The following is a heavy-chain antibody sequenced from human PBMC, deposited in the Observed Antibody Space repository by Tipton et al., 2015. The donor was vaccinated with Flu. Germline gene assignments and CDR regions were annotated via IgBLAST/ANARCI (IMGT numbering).Heavy chain of an antibody. D-gene: IGHD4-11*01. J-gene: IGHJ6*03. CDR1: GYSFTSYW. Sequence: QLVQSGAEVKKPGESLKISCKGSGYSFTSYWIGWVRQMPGKGLEWMGIIYPGDSDTRYSPSFQGQVTISADKSISTAYLQWSSLKATATAMYYCARHSTAVVKAAAYYYYYYMDVWGKGTTVTVSS. CDR3: ARHSTAVVKAAAYYYYYYMDV. V-gene: IGHV5-51*01. CDR2: IYPGDSDT.